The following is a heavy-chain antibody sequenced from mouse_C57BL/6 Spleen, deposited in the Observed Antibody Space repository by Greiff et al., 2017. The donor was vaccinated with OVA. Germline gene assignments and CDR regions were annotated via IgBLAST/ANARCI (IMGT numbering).Heavy chain of an antibody. V-gene: IGHV1-15*01. CDR2: IDPETGGT. Sequence: VQLQQSGAELVRPGASVTLSCKASGYTFTDYEMHWVKQTPVHGLEWIGAIDPETGGTAYNQKFQGKAILTADKSSSTAYMELRSLTSEDSAVYYCTGGYDEGYAMDYWGQGTSVTVSS. D-gene: IGHD2-2*01. CDR3: TGGYDEGYAMDY. J-gene: IGHJ4*01. CDR1: GYTFTDYE.